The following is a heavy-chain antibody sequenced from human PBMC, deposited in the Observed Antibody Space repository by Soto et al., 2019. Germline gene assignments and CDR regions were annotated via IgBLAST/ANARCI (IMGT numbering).Heavy chain of an antibody. D-gene: IGHD1-26*01. CDR3: AKGQSDSGSYYTPLAHGMDG. CDR1: GFTFSTYA. V-gene: IGHV3-23*01. Sequence: EVQLLESGGGLVQPGGSLRLSCAASGFTFSTYAMSWVRQAPGKGLEWVSAISPGGSYTYYADSAKGRFTISRDNSKNRLYLQMNSLRAEDTAVYYCAKGQSDSGSYYTPLAHGMDGWGRGTTVSVSS. CDR2: ISPGGSYT. J-gene: IGHJ6*02.